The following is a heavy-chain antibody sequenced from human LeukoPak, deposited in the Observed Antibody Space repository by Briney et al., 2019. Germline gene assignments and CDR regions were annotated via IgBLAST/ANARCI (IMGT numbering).Heavy chain of an antibody. J-gene: IGHJ4*02. D-gene: IGHD3-10*01. CDR3: ARGPPYGSGKFGPFDY. Sequence: GGSLRLSCAASGFTFSDYYMTWIRQAPGKGLEWVSYISSSGYSIYYADSVKGRFTISRDNAKNSLYLQMNSLRTEDTAVYYCARGPPYGSGKFGPFDYWGRGTLVTVSS. CDR1: GFTFSDYY. CDR2: ISSSGYSI. V-gene: IGHV3-11*01.